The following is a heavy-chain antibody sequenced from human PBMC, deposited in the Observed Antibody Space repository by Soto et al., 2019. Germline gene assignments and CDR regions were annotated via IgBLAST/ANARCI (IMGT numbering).Heavy chain of an antibody. J-gene: IGHJ3*02. D-gene: IGHD3-22*01. CDR2: ISSNGGST. CDR3: ARVYYDSSGYSSNAFDI. Sequence: GGSLRLSCAASGFTFSSYAMHWVRQAPGKGLEYVSAISSNGGSTYYANSVKGRFTISRDNSKNTLYLQMGSLRAEDMAVYYCARVYYDSSGYSSNAFDIWGQGTMVTVSS. CDR1: GFTFSSYA. V-gene: IGHV3-64*01.